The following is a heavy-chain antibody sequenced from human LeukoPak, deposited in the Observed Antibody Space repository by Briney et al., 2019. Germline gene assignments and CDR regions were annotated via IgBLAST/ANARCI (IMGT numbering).Heavy chain of an antibody. CDR2: IRYDGSNK. D-gene: IGHD5-18*01. J-gene: IGHJ4*02. Sequence: PGGSLRLSRAASGFTFSSYGMHWVRQAPGKGLEWVAFIRYDGSNKYYADSVKGRFTISRDNAKNSLYLQMNSLRAEDTAVYYCARGGYSYGTPFDYWGQGTLVNVSS. CDR3: ARGGYSYGTPFDY. V-gene: IGHV3-30*02. CDR1: GFTFSSYG.